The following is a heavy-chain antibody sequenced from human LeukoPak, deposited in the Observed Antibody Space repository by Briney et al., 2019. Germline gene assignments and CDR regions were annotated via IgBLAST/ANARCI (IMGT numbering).Heavy chain of an antibody. Sequence: GGSLRLSCTASGFTFGDYAMSWFRQAPGEGLEWVGFIRSRAHGGTTEYAASVKGRFTISRDDSKSIAYLQMDSLKTEDTAVYYCTRAGRYCSGGSCYSFYWGQGTLVTVSS. CDR2: IRSRAHGGTT. CDR1: GFTFGDYA. D-gene: IGHD2-15*01. V-gene: IGHV3-49*03. J-gene: IGHJ4*02. CDR3: TRAGRYCSGGSCYSFY.